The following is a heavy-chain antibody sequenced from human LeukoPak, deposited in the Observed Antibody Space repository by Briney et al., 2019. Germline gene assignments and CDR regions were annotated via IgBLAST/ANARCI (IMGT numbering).Heavy chain of an antibody. CDR1: GFTFSSYS. J-gene: IGHJ5*02. CDR2: ISSSSSYI. D-gene: IGHD2-2*01. V-gene: IGHV3-21*01. Sequence: PGGSLRLSCAASGFTFSSYSMNWVRQAPGKGLEWVSSISSSSSYIYYADSVKGRFTISRDNAKNSLYLQMNSLRAEDTAVYYCARDLSYRPVPAAIPADPWGQGTLVTVSS. CDR3: ARDLSYRPVPAAIPADP.